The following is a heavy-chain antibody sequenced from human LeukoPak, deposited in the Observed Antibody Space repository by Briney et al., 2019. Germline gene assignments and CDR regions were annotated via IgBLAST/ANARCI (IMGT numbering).Heavy chain of an antibody. D-gene: IGHD2-2*01. CDR1: GGSISGSSYY. V-gene: IGHV4-39*01. Sequence: SETLSLTCSVSGGSISGSSYYWGWIRQPPGKGLEWIGSIYYSGSTYYNPSLKSRVTISVDTSKNQFSLKLSSVTAADTAVYYCARQLGYCSSTSCYADKVDYWGQGTLVTVSS. J-gene: IGHJ4*02. CDR3: ARQLGYCSSTSCYADKVDY. CDR2: IYYSGST.